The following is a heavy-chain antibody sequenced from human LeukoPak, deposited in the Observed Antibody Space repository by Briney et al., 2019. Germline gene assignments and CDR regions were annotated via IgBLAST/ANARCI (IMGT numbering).Heavy chain of an antibody. CDR1: GFTFSSYA. Sequence: GGSLRLSCAASGFTFSSYAMSWVRQAPGKGLQWVSTIGDIGGKTYYADSVKGRFTISRDNAKNSLYLQMNSLRAEDTAVYYCARDLPAGRGYFDYWGQGTLVTVSS. D-gene: IGHD6-13*01. CDR3: ARDLPAGRGYFDY. CDR2: IGDIGGKT. J-gene: IGHJ4*02. V-gene: IGHV3-23*01.